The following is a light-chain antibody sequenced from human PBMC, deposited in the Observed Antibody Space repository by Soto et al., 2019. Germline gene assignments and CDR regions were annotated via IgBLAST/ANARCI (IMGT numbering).Light chain of an antibody. Sequence: EIVLTQSPATLSLSPGERATLSCMASQSVSSYLAWYQQKPGQAPRLLIYDASNRATGIPARFSGSGSGTDFTLTISSLEPEAFAVYYCQQSFTFGPGTKVDIK. V-gene: IGKV3-11*01. CDR3: QQSFT. CDR2: DAS. CDR1: QSVSSY. J-gene: IGKJ3*01.